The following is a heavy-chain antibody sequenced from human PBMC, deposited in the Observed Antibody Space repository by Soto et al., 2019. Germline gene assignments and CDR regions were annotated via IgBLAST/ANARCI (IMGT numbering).Heavy chain of an antibody. Sequence: QVQLVESGGGLVKPGGSLRLSCAASGFTFSDYYMSWIRQAPGKGLEWVSYISSSGSTVYYADSVKGRFTISRDNAKNSLYLQMKSMSGEGAAVYYWAREGRGGGWRYDYWSQGTLVTVSS. CDR3: AREGRGGGWRYDY. CDR1: GFTFSDYY. J-gene: IGHJ4*02. D-gene: IGHD6-19*01. CDR2: ISSSGSTV. V-gene: IGHV3-11*01.